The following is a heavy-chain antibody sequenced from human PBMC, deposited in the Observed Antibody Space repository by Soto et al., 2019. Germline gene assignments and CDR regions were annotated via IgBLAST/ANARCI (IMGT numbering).Heavy chain of an antibody. Sequence: GAALRLSCAASGFTFSDYYMSWIRPAPGKGLEWVSYISSSGSTIYYADSVKGRFTISRDNAKNSLYLQMNSLRAEDTAVYYCARALPDDYVWGSSLDYWGKGTLVTVSS. CDR3: ARALPDDYVWGSSLDY. CDR2: ISSSGSTI. V-gene: IGHV3-11*01. D-gene: IGHD3-16*01. CDR1: GFTFSDYY. J-gene: IGHJ4*02.